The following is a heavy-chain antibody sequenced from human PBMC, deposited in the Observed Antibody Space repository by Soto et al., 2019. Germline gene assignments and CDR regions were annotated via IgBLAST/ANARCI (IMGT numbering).Heavy chain of an antibody. J-gene: IGHJ5*02. CDR1: GGSISSGGYY. Sequence: SETLSLTCTVSGGSISSGGYYWSWIRQHPGKGLEWIGYIYYSGSTYYNPSLKSRVTISVDTSKNQFSLKLSSVTAADTAVYYCARHQSHSSSYVDPRGQGTLVTVSS. D-gene: IGHD6-13*01. CDR3: ARHQSHSSSYVDP. CDR2: IYYSGST. V-gene: IGHV4-31*03.